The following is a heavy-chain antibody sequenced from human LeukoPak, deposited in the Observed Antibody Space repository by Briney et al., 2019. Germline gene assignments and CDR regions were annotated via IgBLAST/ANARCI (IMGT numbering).Heavy chain of an antibody. J-gene: IGHJ4*02. CDR1: GFTFSNYW. CDR2: IHPEGNEK. V-gene: IGHV3-7*04. CDR3: ARGDAFSGDY. Sequence: GGSLRLSCAASGFTFSNYWMSWVRQAPGKGLEWVANIHPEGNEKYHVESVKGRFTISRDNAKNSLFLQMNGLRVEDTAVYYCARGDAFSGDYWGQGTLVTVSS.